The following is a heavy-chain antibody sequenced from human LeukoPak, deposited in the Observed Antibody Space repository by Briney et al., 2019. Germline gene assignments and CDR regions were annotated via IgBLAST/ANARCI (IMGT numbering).Heavy chain of an antibody. V-gene: IGHV7-4-1*02. Sequence: ASVKVSCKASGYTFTSYYMHWVRQAPGQGLEWMGWINTNTGNPTYAQGFTGRFVFSLDTSVSTAYLQISSLKAEDTAVYYCARGPTIFGVVIHYYYYGMDVWGQGTTVTVSS. J-gene: IGHJ6*02. D-gene: IGHD3-3*01. CDR3: ARGPTIFGVVIHYYYYGMDV. CDR1: GYTFTSYY. CDR2: INTNTGNP.